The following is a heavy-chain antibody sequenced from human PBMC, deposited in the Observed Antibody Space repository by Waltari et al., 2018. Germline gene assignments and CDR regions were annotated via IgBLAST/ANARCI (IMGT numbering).Heavy chain of an antibody. CDR2: IYSGGGI. D-gene: IGHD6-19*01. V-gene: IGHV3-53*01. CDR3: ARDPPGVAVSGKG. Sequence: EVQLVESGGGLIQPGGSLRLSCAVSGFTVGNNYMSWVRQAPGKGLEWISLIYSGGGIHYADSVKGRFTISRDSSKNTLYLQMISLRVEDTAVYYCARDPPGVAVSGKGWGQGTLVTVSS. J-gene: IGHJ4*02. CDR1: GFTVGNNY.